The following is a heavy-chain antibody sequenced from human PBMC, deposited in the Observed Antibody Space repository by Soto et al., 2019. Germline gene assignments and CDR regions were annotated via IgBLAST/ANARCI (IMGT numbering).Heavy chain of an antibody. J-gene: IGHJ4*02. D-gene: IGHD6-13*01. V-gene: IGHV3-30-3*01. CDR1: GITFSSYA. CDR2: ISYDGSNK. CDR3: ARVGHSSSWYHYFDY. Sequence: PGGSLRLSCAASGITFSSYAMHWVRQAPGKGLEWVAVISYDGSNKYYADSVKGRFTISRDNSKNTLYLQMNSLRAEDTAVYYCARVGHSSSWYHYFDYWGQGTLVTVSS.